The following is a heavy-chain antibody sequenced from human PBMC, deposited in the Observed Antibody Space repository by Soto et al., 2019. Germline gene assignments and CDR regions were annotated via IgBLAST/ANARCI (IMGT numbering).Heavy chain of an antibody. V-gene: IGHV3-73*01. J-gene: IGHJ4*02. CDR3: SRLVV. CDR1: GFNFSGSV. CDR2: IRSKGYNYAT. Sequence: GGSLRLSCAASGFNFSGSVINWVRQASGKGLEWVGRIRSKGYNYATAYAASVEGRFTVSRDDSKNTAYLQMNSLKSEDTAVYYCSRLVVWGQGSLVTVSS. D-gene: IGHD2-15*01.